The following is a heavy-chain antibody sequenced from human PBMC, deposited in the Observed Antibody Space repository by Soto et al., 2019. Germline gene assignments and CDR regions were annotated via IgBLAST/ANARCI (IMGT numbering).Heavy chain of an antibody. CDR1: GLAFSGYG. Sequence: ESGGGVVQPGRSLRLSCAASGLAFSGYGLHWVRQAPGKGLEWVAVIWDDGNTKYYAESVEGRFTISRDNSKSTLYLQMEGLRGEDTAVYFCARARAGFLESFDFWGQGILVTVS. V-gene: IGHV3-33*01. CDR2: IWDDGNTK. J-gene: IGHJ4*02. D-gene: IGHD3-3*01. CDR3: ARARAGFLESFDF.